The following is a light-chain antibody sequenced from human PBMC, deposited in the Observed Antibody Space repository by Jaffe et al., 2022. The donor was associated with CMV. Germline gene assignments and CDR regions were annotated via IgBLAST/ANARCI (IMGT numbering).Light chain of an antibody. CDR1: QSVSSN. Sequence: EIMMTQSPATLSVSPGERATLSCRASQSVSSNLAWYQQRPGQAPRLLIYSASTRASGIPARFSGSGSATEFTLTISSLQSEDFAVYYCQQFSNWPKTFGQGTKVEIK. CDR3: QQFSNWPKT. CDR2: SAS. J-gene: IGKJ1*01. V-gene: IGKV3-15*01.